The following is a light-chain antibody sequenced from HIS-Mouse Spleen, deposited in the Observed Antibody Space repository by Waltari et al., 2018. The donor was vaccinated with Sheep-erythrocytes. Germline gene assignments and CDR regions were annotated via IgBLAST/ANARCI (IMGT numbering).Light chain of an antibody. Sequence: TLSASVGDRVTITCRASQSISSWLAWYQQKPGKAPKLLIYKASSLESGVPSRFSGSGSGTEFTLTISSLQPDDFATYYCQQYNSYPLTFGGGTKVEIK. J-gene: IGKJ4*01. CDR1: QSISSW. V-gene: IGKV1-5*03. CDR2: KAS. CDR3: QQYNSYPLT.